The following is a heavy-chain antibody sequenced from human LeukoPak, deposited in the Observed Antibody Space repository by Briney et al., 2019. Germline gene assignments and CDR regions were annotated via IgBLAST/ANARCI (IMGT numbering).Heavy chain of an antibody. D-gene: IGHD6-19*01. CDR1: GDSISSYF. CDR3: ARLDPNSSGWYYFDY. Sequence: PSETPSLTCTVSGDSISSYFWTWVRQPPGKGLEWIGYIYTSGSTHYNPSLKSRVTMSRDTSNNRFSLTLTSMTAADTAMYYCARLDPNSSGWYYFDYWGQGTLVTVSS. CDR2: IYTSGST. V-gene: IGHV4-4*09. J-gene: IGHJ4*02.